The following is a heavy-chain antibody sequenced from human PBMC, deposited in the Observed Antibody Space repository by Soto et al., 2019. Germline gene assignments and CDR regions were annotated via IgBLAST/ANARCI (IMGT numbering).Heavy chain of an antibody. J-gene: IGHJ3*02. CDR3: ACTRGWNLDAFDI. CDR1: GYSFTSYW. D-gene: IGHD1-7*01. Sequence: GESLKISCKGSGYSFTSYWIGWVRQMPGKGLEWMGIIYPGDSDTRYSPSLQGQVTISADKSISTAYLQWSSLKASDTAMYYCACTRGWNLDAFDIWGQGTMVTVSS. V-gene: IGHV5-51*01. CDR2: IYPGDSDT.